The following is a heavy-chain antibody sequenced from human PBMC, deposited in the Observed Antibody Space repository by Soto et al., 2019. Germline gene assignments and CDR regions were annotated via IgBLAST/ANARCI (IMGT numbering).Heavy chain of an antibody. J-gene: IGHJ6*02. V-gene: IGHV6-1*01. Sequence: KQSQTLSLTCAISGDSVSSNSAAWNWIRQSPSRGLEWLGRTYYRSKWYNDYAVSVKSRITINPDTSKNQFSLQLNSVTPEDTAVYYCAREDTAMVGTYYYYYYGMDVWGQGTTVTVSS. CDR3: AREDTAMVGTYYYYYYGMDV. CDR1: GDSVSSNSAA. D-gene: IGHD5-18*01. CDR2: TYYRSKWYN.